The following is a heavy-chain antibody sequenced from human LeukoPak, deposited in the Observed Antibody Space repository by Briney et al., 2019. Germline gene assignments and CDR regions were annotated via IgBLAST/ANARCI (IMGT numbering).Heavy chain of an antibody. Sequence: SETLSLTCTVSGGSISSYYWSWIRQPPGKGLEWIGYIYYSGSTNYNPSLKSRFTISVDSSKNQFSLKLSSVTAADTAVYYCARMDYSSSWYVGAFDIWGQGTMVTVSS. CDR2: IYYSGST. CDR1: GGSISSYY. CDR3: ARMDYSSSWYVGAFDI. V-gene: IGHV4-59*01. J-gene: IGHJ3*02. D-gene: IGHD6-13*01.